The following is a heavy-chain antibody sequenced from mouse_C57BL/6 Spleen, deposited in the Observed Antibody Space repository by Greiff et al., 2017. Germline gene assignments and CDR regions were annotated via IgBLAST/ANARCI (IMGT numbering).Heavy chain of an antibody. Sequence: QVQLKESGPELVKPGASVKISCKASGYAFSSSWMNWVKQRPGKGLEWIGRIYPGDGDTNYNGKFKGKATLTADKSSSTAYMQLSSLTSEDSAVYFCATWEGGFDDWGQGTTLTVSS. J-gene: IGHJ2*01. CDR2: IYPGDGDT. D-gene: IGHD4-1*01. CDR3: ATWEGGFDD. CDR1: GYAFSSSW. V-gene: IGHV1-82*01.